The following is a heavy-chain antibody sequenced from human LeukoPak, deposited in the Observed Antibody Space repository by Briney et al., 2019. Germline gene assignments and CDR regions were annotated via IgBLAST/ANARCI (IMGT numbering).Heavy chain of an antibody. Sequence: GESLKISCKGPGYIFAAYWIGWVRQMPGKGLEWMGSIYPGDSDTRYSPSFQGQVTISVDRSINTAYLQWNSLKASDTAIYYCARLQEDIVVVPAAIPYNWFDPWGRGSLVTVSS. D-gene: IGHD2-2*01. V-gene: IGHV5-51*01. CDR2: IYPGDSDT. J-gene: IGHJ5*02. CDR3: ARLQEDIVVVPAAIPYNWFDP. CDR1: GYIFAAYW.